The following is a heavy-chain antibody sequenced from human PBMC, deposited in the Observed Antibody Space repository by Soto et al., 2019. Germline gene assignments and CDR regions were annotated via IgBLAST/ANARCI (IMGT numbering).Heavy chain of an antibody. J-gene: IGHJ6*02. V-gene: IGHV3-74*01. CDR3: SRGGYYYYGMDV. CDR1: GFTFSSYW. Sequence: LRLSCAASGFTFSSYWMHWVRQAPGKGLVWVSHINVYGSDTGYADSVKGRFTMSRDNAKNTLYLQMNSLRADDTAVYYCSRGGYYYYGMDVWGQGTTVTVSS. CDR2: INVYGSDT.